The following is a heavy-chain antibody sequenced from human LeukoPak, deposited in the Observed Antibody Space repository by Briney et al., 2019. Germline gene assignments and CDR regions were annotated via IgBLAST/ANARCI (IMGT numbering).Heavy chain of an antibody. Sequence: KPSETLSLTCTVSGGSISSYYWSWIRQPPGKGLEWIGYIYYSGSTNYNPSLKSRVTISVDTSKNQFSLKLSSVTAADTAVYYCARGVAVAAYYMDVWGKGTTVTVPS. V-gene: IGHV4-59*01. CDR1: GGSISSYY. J-gene: IGHJ6*03. D-gene: IGHD6-19*01. CDR2: IYYSGST. CDR3: ARGVAVAAYYMDV.